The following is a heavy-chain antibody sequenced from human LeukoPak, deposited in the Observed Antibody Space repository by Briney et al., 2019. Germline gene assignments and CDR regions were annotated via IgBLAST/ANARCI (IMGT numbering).Heavy chain of an antibody. CDR1: AGSISTYY. D-gene: IGHD3-10*01. J-gene: IGHJ4*02. CDR2: IYSSGTT. Sequence: QLHLQESGPGLVKPSGTLSLTCGVSAGSISTYYLTWIRQPPGKGLEWVGYIYSSGTTNYNPSLNSRVTISLDTSKNQFSLNLRSVTAADTAVYYCATGSPGRQPHFFDYWGQGTLVTVSS. CDR3: ATGSPGRQPHFFDY. V-gene: IGHV4-59*08.